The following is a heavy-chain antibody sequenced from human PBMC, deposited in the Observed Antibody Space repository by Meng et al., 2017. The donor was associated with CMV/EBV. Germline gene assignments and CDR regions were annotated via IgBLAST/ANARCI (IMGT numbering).Heavy chain of an antibody. CDR3: ARVGVGGNPEYYYYYYGMDV. V-gene: IGHV3-48*03. CDR1: GFTFSSYE. D-gene: IGHD4-23*01. CDR2: ISSSGSTR. Sequence: GGSLRLSCAASGFTFSSYEMNWVRQAPGKGLEWVSYISSSGSTRYYADSVKGRFTISRDNAKNSLYLQMNSLRAEDTAVYYCARVGVGGNPEYYYYYYGMDVWGQGTTVTVSS. J-gene: IGHJ6*02.